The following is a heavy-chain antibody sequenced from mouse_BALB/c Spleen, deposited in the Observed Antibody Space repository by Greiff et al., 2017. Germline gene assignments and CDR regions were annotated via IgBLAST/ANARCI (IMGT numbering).Heavy chain of an antibody. CDR3: ARGDYDRVQFAY. D-gene: IGHD2-4*01. V-gene: IGHV14-1*02. CDR2: IDPENGNT. CDR1: GFNIKDYY. Sequence: EVQLVESGAELVRPGALVKLSCKASGFNIKDYYMHWVKQRPEQGLEWIGWIDPENGNTIYDPKFQGKASITADTSSNTAYLQLSSLTSEDTAVYYCARGDYDRVQFAYWGQGTLVTVSA. J-gene: IGHJ3*01.